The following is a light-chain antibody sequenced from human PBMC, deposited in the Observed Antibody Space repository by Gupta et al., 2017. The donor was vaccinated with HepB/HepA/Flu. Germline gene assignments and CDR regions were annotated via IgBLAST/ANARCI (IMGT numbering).Light chain of an antibody. CDR3: GTWDDSLSSYV. CDR2: ENN. J-gene: IGLJ1*01. CDR1: SSNIGNRY. V-gene: IGLV1-51*02. Sequence: QSVLTQPPSMSAAPGQRVTISCSGSSSNIGNRYVSWYQQLPGTAPKLLIYENNLRLSGIPDRFSASKSGTSATLAITGLQTGDEADYYCGTWDDSLSSYVFGTGTKIRVL.